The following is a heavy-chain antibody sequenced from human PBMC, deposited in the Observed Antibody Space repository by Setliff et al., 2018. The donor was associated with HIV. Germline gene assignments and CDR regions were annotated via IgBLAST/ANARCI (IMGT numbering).Heavy chain of an antibody. Sequence: PSETLSLTCTVSGGSISGFYRNWIRQSAGKGLQWIGRIYDSGSTKYNPSLKSRVTMSLDTSKNQFSLKLSSVTAADTAVFYCARLGYSGSLVGAFDIWGQGTMVTVSS. J-gene: IGHJ3*02. CDR3: ARLGYSGSLVGAFDI. CDR1: GGSISGFY. D-gene: IGHD1-26*01. V-gene: IGHV4-4*07. CDR2: IYDSGST.